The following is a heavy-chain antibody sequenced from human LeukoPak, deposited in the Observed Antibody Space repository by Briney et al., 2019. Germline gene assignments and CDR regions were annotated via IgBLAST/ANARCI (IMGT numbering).Heavy chain of an antibody. CDR1: GGTFSSYA. V-gene: IGHV1-69*04. Sequence: ASVKVSCKASGGTFSSYAISWVRQAPGQGLEWMGRIIPILGIANYAQKFQGRVTITADKSTSTAYMELSSLRSEDTAVYYCARGGATMDPFDYWGQGTLVTVSS. J-gene: IGHJ4*02. CDR3: ARGGATMDPFDY. CDR2: IIPILGIA. D-gene: IGHD1-26*01.